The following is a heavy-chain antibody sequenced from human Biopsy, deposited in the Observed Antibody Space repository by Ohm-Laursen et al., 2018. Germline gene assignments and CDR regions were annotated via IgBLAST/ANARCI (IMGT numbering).Heavy chain of an antibody. Sequence: SETLSLTCTVSGGSISSDYWSWIRQPPGQGLEYIGYIYDRGSTANYNPSLESRVTMSVDMPKNQFSLKLSSVTAADTAIYYCARGMRSSGWPYFDSWGQGTLVTVSS. J-gene: IGHJ4*02. CDR1: GGSISSDY. D-gene: IGHD6-19*01. CDR2: IYDRGSTA. CDR3: ARGMRSSGWPYFDS. V-gene: IGHV4-59*01.